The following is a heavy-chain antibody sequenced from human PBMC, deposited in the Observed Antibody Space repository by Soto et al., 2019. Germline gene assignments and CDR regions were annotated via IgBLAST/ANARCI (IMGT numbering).Heavy chain of an antibody. CDR3: ARVGSAVDY. D-gene: IGHD2-15*01. V-gene: IGHV3-48*03. J-gene: IGHJ4*02. Sequence: GGSLRLSCEASGFTFSSYEMNWVRQAPGKGLEWVSYISSSGSTIYYADSVKGRFTISRDNAKNSLYLQMNSLRAEDTAVYYCARVGSAVDYWGQGTLVTVSS. CDR2: ISSSGSTI. CDR1: GFTFSSYE.